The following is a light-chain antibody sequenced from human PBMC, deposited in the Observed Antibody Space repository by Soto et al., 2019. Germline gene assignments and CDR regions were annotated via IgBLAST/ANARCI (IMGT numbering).Light chain of an antibody. CDR3: AAWDDRLNGFV. Sequence: QSVLTQPPSASGTPGQRVTISCSGSSSNIGGNSVNWYQQLPGTAPKLLIQSNNQRPSGVPDRFSGSKSGTSGSLAISGLQSEDEADYYCAAWDDRLNGFVFGTGTKVTVL. J-gene: IGLJ1*01. CDR2: SNN. V-gene: IGLV1-44*01. CDR1: SSNIGGNS.